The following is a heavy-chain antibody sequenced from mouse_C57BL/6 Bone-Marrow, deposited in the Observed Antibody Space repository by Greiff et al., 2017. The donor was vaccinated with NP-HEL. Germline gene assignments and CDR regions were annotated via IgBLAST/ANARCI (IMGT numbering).Heavy chain of an antibody. Sequence: VQLQQSGAELMKPGASVKLSCKATGYTFTGNWIEWVKQRPGHGLEWIGEILPGSGNTYYNERFNGKATFIADTSSNTAYMQLSSLTTEDSAIYYCARDYYGSSYFDYWGQGTTLTVSS. J-gene: IGHJ2*01. CDR1: GYTFTGNW. D-gene: IGHD1-1*01. CDR3: ARDYYGSSYFDY. CDR2: ILPGSGNT. V-gene: IGHV1-9*01.